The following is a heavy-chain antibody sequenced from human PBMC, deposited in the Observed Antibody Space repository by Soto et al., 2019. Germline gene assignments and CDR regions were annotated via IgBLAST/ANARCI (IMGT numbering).Heavy chain of an antibody. V-gene: IGHV3-7*01. CDR3: AKDHPTETTGEIDY. D-gene: IGHD3-10*01. CDR1: GFTFNSYY. CDR2: IKQDGSEK. J-gene: IGHJ4*02. Sequence: GGSLRLSCAASGFTFNSYYMSWVRQAPGKGLEWVAHIKQDGSEKHYVDSVKGRFIISRDNGQNSLYLQMNSLRAEDTGMYCCAKDHPTETTGEIDYWGQGTLVTVSS.